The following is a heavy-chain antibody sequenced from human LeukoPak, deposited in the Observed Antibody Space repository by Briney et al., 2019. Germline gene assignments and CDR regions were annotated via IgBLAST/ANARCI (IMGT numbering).Heavy chain of an antibody. CDR1: GFTFSSNS. CDR2: ISGSGTYI. CDR3: ARDLAYCGGDCGH. V-gene: IGHV3-21*01. Sequence: GGSLRLSCAASGFTFSSNSMNWVRQAPGKGLERVSSISGSGTYIYYADSVKGRFTISRDNAKNSVYLQMNSLRAEDTAVYYCARDLAYCGGDCGHWGQGTLVTVSP. J-gene: IGHJ4*02. D-gene: IGHD2-21*01.